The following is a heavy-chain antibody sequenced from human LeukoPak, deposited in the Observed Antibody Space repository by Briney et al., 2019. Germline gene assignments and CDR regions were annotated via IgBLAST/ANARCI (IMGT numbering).Heavy chain of an antibody. D-gene: IGHD3-10*01. J-gene: IGHJ4*02. V-gene: IGHV1-2*06. Sequence: ASVKVSCKASGYIFTSHYMHWVRQAPGQGLEWMGRINPNSGGTNYAQKFQGRVTMTRDTSISTAYMELSRLRSDDTAVYYCARAETYYYGSEDIDYWGQGTLVTVSS. CDR1: GYIFTSHY. CDR2: INPNSGGT. CDR3: ARAETYYYGSEDIDY.